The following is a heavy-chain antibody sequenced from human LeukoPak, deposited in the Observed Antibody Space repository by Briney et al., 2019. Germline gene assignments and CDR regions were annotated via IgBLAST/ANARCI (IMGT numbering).Heavy chain of an antibody. Sequence: GGSLRLSCATSGFTFNNNAMSWARQAPGKGLEWVSAINGGGDATEYADSVKGRFTISRDNSKNTLYLQMNSLRPDDTAVYYCARCTASCYANAFDVWGQGTLLTVSS. D-gene: IGHD2-2*01. CDR3: ARCTASCYANAFDV. CDR2: INGGGDAT. CDR1: GFTFNNNA. J-gene: IGHJ3*01. V-gene: IGHV3-23*01.